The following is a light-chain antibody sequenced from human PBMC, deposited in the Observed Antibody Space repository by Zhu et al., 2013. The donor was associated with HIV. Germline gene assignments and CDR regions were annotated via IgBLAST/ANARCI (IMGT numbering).Light chain of an antibody. V-gene: IGKV3-11*01. CDR3: QQRDNWPET. CDR2: GAA. Sequence: EIVVTQSPATLSVSPGERATLSCWASQSVKSNLAWYQQIPGQAPRVVIYGAANRASGIPPRFSGSGSGTDFTLTISRLEPEDFAVYFCQQRDNWPETFGQGTKVEIK. J-gene: IGKJ1*01. CDR1: QSVKSN.